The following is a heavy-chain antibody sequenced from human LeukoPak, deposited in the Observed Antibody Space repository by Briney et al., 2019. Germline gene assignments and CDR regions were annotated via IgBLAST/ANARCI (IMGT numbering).Heavy chain of an antibody. CDR3: ARSLYGGTYGGRLDY. CDR2: INPSGGST. CDR1: GYTFTSYY. J-gene: IGHJ4*02. V-gene: IGHV1-46*01. Sequence: ASVKVSCKASGYTFTSYYMHWVRQAPGQGLEWMGIINPSGGSTSYAQKFQGRVTMTRDTSTSTVYMELSSLRSEDTAVYYCARSLYGGTYGGRLDYWGQGSLVTVSS. D-gene: IGHD4/OR15-4a*01.